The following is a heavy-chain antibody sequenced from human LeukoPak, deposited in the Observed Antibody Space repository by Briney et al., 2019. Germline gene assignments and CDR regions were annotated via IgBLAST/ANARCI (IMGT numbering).Heavy chain of an antibody. CDR1: GFTFSDYY. D-gene: IGHD4-17*01. J-gene: IGHJ6*03. CDR3: AKDSYGDPTGYMDV. V-gene: IGHV3-11*01. Sequence: PGGSLRLSCAASGFTFSDYYMSWIRQAPGKGLEWVSYISSSGNTIYFADSVKGRFTISRDNSKNTLYLQMNSLRAEDTAVYYCAKDSYGDPTGYMDVWGKGTTVTVSS. CDR2: ISSSGNTI.